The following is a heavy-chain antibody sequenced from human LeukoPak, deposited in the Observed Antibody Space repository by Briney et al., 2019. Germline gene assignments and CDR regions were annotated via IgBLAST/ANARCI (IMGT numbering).Heavy chain of an antibody. Sequence: KPSETLFLTCAVYGGSFSGYYWSWIRQPPGKGLEWIGEINHSGSTNYNPSLKSRVTISVDTSKNQFSLKLSSVTAADTAVYYCARGRIAVYYYYYYMDVWGKGTTVTVSS. CDR3: ARGRIAVYYYYYYMDV. V-gene: IGHV4-34*01. CDR1: GGSFSGYY. CDR2: INHSGST. D-gene: IGHD6-19*01. J-gene: IGHJ6*03.